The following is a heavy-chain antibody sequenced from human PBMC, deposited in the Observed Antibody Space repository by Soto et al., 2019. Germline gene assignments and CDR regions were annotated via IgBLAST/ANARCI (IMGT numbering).Heavy chain of an antibody. J-gene: IGHJ6*02. V-gene: IGHV1-69*13. CDR3: ARNQEMATVLDPWDV. CDR1: GGTFSSYA. CDR2: IIPIFGTA. Sequence: SVKVSCKASGGTFSSYAISWVRQAPGQGLEWMGGIIPIFGTANYAQKFQGRVTITADESTSTAYMELSSLRSEDTAVYYCARNQEMATVLDPWDVWGQGTTVTVSS. D-gene: IGHD3-3*01.